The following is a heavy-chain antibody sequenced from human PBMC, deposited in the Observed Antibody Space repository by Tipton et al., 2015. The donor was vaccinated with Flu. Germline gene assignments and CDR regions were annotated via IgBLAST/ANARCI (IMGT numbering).Heavy chain of an antibody. CDR3: ARDRIVNGFWSGYERYGMDV. D-gene: IGHD3/OR15-3a*01. CDR1: GVSIRSASDY. Sequence: TLSLTCTVSGVSIRSASDYWGWVRQTPGKGLEWIGNIHYSGKTYYNMPLRSRVTISVDTSNNQFSLKLTSVTAAATGLYYCARDRIVNGFWSGYERYGMDVWGQGTTVTVS. V-gene: IGHV4-39*07. J-gene: IGHJ6*02. CDR2: IHYSGKT.